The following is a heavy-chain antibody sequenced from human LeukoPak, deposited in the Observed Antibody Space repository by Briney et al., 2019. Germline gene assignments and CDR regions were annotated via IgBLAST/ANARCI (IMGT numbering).Heavy chain of an antibody. CDR2: IDYSGST. CDR1: GGSISTYY. D-gene: IGHD1-26*01. Sequence: PSETLSLTCTVSGGSISTYYWSWIRQPPGKGLEWIGYIDYSGSTNYNPSLKSRVTISVDTSKNQFSLKLSSATAADTAVYYCARDRRRELLHAFDIWGQGTVVTVSS. CDR3: ARDRRRELLHAFDI. V-gene: IGHV4-59*01. J-gene: IGHJ3*02.